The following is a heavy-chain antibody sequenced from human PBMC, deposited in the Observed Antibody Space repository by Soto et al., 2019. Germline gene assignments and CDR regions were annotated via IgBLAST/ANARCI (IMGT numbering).Heavy chain of an antibody. CDR2: ISDSGSVI. CDR3: ARRGSGIYYREFDY. D-gene: IGHD3-10*01. J-gene: IGHJ4*02. V-gene: IGHV3-23*01. Sequence: EVQLLESGGSLVQPGGSLRLSCAASGLTFGTYGMAWVRQAPGKGLEWISTISDSGSVIHYADSVKGRFTISRDNSKNTLYLQMNSLRAEDTAVYYCARRGSGIYYREFDYWGQGTLVSVSS. CDR1: GLTFGTYG.